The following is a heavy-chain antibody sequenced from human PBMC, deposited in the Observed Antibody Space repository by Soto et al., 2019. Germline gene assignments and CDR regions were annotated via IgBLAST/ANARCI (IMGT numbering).Heavy chain of an antibody. D-gene: IGHD3-10*01. CDR2: MNPNSGNT. J-gene: IGHJ3*01. Sequence: QVPLVQSGAEVKKPGASVKVSCKASGYTFTSYDINWVRQATGQGLEWMGWMNPNSGNTGYAQKVQGRVTMTRNTSISTAYMELSSLRSEDTAVYYCASATMVRGAYDAFDVWGQGTMVTVSS. CDR1: GYTFTSYD. V-gene: IGHV1-8*01. CDR3: ASATMVRGAYDAFDV.